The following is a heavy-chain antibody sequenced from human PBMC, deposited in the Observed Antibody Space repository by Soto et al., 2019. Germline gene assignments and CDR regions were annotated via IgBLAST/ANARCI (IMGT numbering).Heavy chain of an antibody. Sequence: QVQLVQSGGEVKRPGASVKVSCTAHGYNLREYGVSWLRQVPGQGFEWMGWISGDNVNRRSSQRFQDRLTMTTDTSTNTASMELRSLRSDDTAVYFCGREGQQLAQEQYFQFNGVDVWGQGTSVTVSS. V-gene: IGHV1-18*01. D-gene: IGHD6-13*01. CDR1: GYNLREYG. CDR3: GREGQQLAQEQYFQFNGVDV. CDR2: ISGDNVNR. J-gene: IGHJ6*02.